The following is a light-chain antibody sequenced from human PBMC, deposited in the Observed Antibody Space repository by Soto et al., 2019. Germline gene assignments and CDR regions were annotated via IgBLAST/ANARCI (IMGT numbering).Light chain of an antibody. J-gene: IGLJ2*01. Sequence: QSVLTQPASVSGSPGQSITISCTGTSSDVGGYNYVSWYQQHPGKAPKLMIYDVSNQPSGVSNRFSGSKSGNTASLTISGLQAEDEADYYCSSYTSSSTPHVVFGGGTKLTVL. CDR1: SSDVGGYNY. CDR3: SSYTSSSTPHVV. V-gene: IGLV2-14*01. CDR2: DVS.